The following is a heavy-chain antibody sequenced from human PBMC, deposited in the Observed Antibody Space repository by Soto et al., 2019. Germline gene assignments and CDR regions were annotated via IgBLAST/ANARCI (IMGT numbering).Heavy chain of an antibody. V-gene: IGHV4-30-2*01. Sequence: LACAACGESVWISVFAWSWIRQPPGKGLEWIGYIYHSGSTYYNPSLKSRVTISVDRSKNQFSLKLSSVTAADTAVYYCARGPGTWGQGTLVTVSS. CDR2: IYHSGST. CDR3: ARGPGT. CDR1: GESVWISVFA. J-gene: IGHJ5*02.